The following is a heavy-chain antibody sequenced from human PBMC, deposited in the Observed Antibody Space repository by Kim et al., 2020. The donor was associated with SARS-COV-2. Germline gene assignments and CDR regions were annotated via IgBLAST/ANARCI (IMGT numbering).Heavy chain of an antibody. CDR3: ARESGHMVVVVVAPYYYYYMDV. J-gene: IGHJ6*03. D-gene: IGHD2-15*01. CDR2: INHSGST. CDR1: GGSFSGYY. Sequence: SETLSLTCTVYGGSFSGYYWCWIRQPPGKGREWIGEINHSGSTNYNPSPKRRVTISVDTSKNKYSLKQSSVTAADTAVDYCARESGHMVVVVVAPYYYYYMDVWGKGTTVPVPS. V-gene: IGHV4-34*01.